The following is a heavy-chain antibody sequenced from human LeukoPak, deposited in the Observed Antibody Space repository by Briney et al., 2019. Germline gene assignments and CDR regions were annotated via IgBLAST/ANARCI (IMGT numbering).Heavy chain of an antibody. D-gene: IGHD3-22*01. CDR3: AKRPRDSTGYYLGAFDG. V-gene: IGHV3-23*01. CDR1: GFTFSSYS. CDR2: ISASGGDT. Sequence: PGGSLRLSCAASGFTFSSYSMNWVRQAPGKGLEWVSAISASGGDTYYPDSVRGRFTISRDNSKNTLYLHMSSLRAEDTAVYFCAKRPRDSTGYYLGAFDGWGQGTTVTVSS. J-gene: IGHJ3*01.